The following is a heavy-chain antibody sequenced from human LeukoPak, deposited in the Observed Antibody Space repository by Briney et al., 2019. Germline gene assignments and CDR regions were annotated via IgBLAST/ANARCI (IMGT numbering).Heavy chain of an antibody. CDR3: NGYCSSASCYSDMDV. J-gene: IGHJ6*02. D-gene: IGHD2-2*02. CDR1: GFPFSSYP. CDR2: FIGTSGTT. Sequence: GGPLRLSCTRSGFPFSSYPMTCARHAPGRGLEWVSTFIGTSGTTYYADYPKPGFTLTRDNSKNTLYLQMNSLRAEDTALYYCNGYCSSASCYSDMDVWGQGDTVSVSS. V-gene: IGHV3-23*01.